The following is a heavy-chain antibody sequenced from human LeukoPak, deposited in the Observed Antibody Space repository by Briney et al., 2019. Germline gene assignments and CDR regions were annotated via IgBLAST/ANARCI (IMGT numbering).Heavy chain of an antibody. J-gene: IGHJ4*02. CDR3: ARRGAAGLFDY. CDR2: IYYSGST. Sequence: PSETLSLTCTVSGGSISSYYWSWIRQPPGKGLVWIGYIYYSGSTNYNPSLKSRVTMSVDTSKNQFSLKLSSVTAADTAVYYCARRGAAGLFDYWGQGTLVTVSS. V-gene: IGHV4-59*01. D-gene: IGHD6-13*01. CDR1: GGSISSYY.